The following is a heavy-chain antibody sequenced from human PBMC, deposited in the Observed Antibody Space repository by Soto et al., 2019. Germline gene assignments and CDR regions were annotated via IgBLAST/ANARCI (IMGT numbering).Heavy chain of an antibody. D-gene: IGHD3-10*01. CDR1: GGSVSNNSYY. CDR2: VYYSGSA. V-gene: IGHV4-39*02. Sequence: QLQLLESGPGLVKPSETLSLTCTVSGGSVSNNSYYWGWIRQPPGKRLEWIGSVYYSGSAYYNPSLKSRLTISVDTSMNHFSLKLSSVTAADTAIYYCARRPLVRVIIPYYFDYWGQGTLVTVSS. J-gene: IGHJ4*02. CDR3: ARRPLVRVIIPYYFDY.